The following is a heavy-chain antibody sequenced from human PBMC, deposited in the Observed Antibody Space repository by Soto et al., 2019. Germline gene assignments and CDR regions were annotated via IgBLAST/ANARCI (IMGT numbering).Heavy chain of an antibody. CDR3: ARPRYSSAWYYFDQ. D-gene: IGHD6-19*01. V-gene: IGHV5-51*01. J-gene: IGHJ4*02. CDR2: VHPGDSET. CDR1: GYTFTYYW. Sequence: EVQLMQSGAEMKKAGEPLKISCKGSGYTFTYYWIGWVRQKPGKGLEWMGIVHPGDSETRYSPSFLGQVTISADKSTNTAYLQGSSLQASDSALYFCARPRYSSAWYYFDQWGQGTQVTVSP.